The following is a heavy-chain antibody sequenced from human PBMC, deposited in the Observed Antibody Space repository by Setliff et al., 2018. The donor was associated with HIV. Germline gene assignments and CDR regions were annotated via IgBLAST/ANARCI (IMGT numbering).Heavy chain of an antibody. J-gene: IGHJ4*02. CDR1: GFSFSIYE. Sequence: GGSLRLSCAASGFSFSIYEMNWVRQAPGKGLEWLSYISSSSGTILYVDSVQGRFTISRDNAKNSLYLQMNSLRAEDMALYYCAKDINGYGTGYFDYWGQGTLVTVSS. D-gene: IGHD5-18*01. CDR3: AKDINGYGTGYFDY. CDR2: ISSSSGTI. V-gene: IGHV3-48*03.